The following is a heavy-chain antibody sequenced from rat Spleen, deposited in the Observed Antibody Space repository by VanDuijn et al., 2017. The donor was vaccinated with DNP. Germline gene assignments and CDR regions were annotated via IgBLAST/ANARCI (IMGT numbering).Heavy chain of an antibody. V-gene: IGHV5-22*01. J-gene: IGHJ2*01. Sequence: EVQLVESGGGLVQPGRSLKLSCAASGFTFSDYYMAWVRQAPTRGLEWVAYIGSDGYAPYYGDSVKGRFTISRDNAKSTLYLQMNSLRSEDTATYYCARRGYYGLSYYFDYWGQGVMVTVSS. CDR2: IGSDGYAP. CDR3: ARRGYYGLSYYFDY. D-gene: IGHD1-6*01. CDR1: GFTFSDYY.